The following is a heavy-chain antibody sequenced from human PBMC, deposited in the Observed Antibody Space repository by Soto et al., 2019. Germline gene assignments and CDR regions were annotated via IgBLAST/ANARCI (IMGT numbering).Heavy chain of an antibody. CDR1: GYTLTDYY. J-gene: IGHJ2*01. D-gene: IGHD3-10*01. CDR3: ARGKEISDYWNFDL. Sequence: QVQLVQSGAEVKEPGASVKVSCKASGYTLTDYYMHWVRQAPGQGLEWMGGINPKSGGSKSAQLFQGRVTMTRDISISTVHMEVSRLRFDDTAVYYCARGKEISDYWNFDLWGRGTLVTVSS. CDR2: INPKSGGS. V-gene: IGHV1-2*02.